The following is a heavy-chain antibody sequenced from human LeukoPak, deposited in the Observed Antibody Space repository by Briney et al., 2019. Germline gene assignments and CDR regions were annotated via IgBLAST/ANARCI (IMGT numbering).Heavy chain of an antibody. V-gene: IGHV1-69*05. J-gene: IGHJ5*02. D-gene: IGHD4-23*01. CDR3: VSRDDYGGKLDP. Sequence: VASVKVSSMDSGGTFTIYAISWVRQAPGQGREWMGGIVPIFGTANYAQKFQGRVTITTDESTRTAYMEVSSLRSEDTAVYYCVSRDDYGGKLDPWGQGTLVTVSS. CDR2: IVPIFGTA. CDR1: GGTFTIYA.